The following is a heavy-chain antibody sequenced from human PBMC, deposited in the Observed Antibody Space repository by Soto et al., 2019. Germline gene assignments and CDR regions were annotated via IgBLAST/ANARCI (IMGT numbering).Heavy chain of an antibody. D-gene: IGHD3-10*01. J-gene: IGHJ5*02. V-gene: IGHV4-31*03. CDR3: ARRGSGGWFDP. CDR1: GGSISSGGYY. Sequence: QVQLQESGPGLVKPSQTLSLTCTVSGGSISSGGYYWSWIRQHPGKGLEWIGYIYYSGSTYYNPSLQNRLTISVDTSKNQFSLKPSSVTAADTAVYFCARRGSGGWFDPWGQGTLVTVSS. CDR2: IYYSGST.